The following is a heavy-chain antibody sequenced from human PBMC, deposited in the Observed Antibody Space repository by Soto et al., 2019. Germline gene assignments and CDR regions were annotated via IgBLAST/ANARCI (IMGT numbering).Heavy chain of an antibody. CDR1: GFTFSNAW. Sequence: NPGGSLRLSCAASGFTFSNAWMSWVRQAPGKGLEWVGRVKSKTDGGTTDYAAPVKGRFTISRDDSKNTLYLQMNSLKTEDTAVYYCTTGPSSITIFGVVITLAHPRRTITPGVDVWGQGTTVTVSS. CDR2: VKSKTDGGTT. V-gene: IGHV3-15*01. D-gene: IGHD3-3*01. J-gene: IGHJ6*02. CDR3: TTGPSSITIFGVVITLAHPRRTITPGVDV.